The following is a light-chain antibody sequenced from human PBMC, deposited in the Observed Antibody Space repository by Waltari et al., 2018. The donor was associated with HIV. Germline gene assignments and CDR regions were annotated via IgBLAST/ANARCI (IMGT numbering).Light chain of an antibody. Sequence: DIQMTQSPSSLSAYIGDRVTITCRASQSIKSAVNWYQQKPGKAPKVLIHAASTLQSGVPSRFSGSGSGTDFTLTINSLQPGDSATYYCQQGFCAPRTFGQGTKVEIK. J-gene: IGKJ1*01. CDR2: AAS. CDR3: QQGFCAPRT. CDR1: QSIKSA. V-gene: IGKV1-39*01.